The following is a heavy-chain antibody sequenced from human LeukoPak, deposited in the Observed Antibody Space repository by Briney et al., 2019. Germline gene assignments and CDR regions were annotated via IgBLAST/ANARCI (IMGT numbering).Heavy chain of an antibody. Sequence: GGSLRLSCAASGFTFSNYWMNWVRQAPGKGLEWVANIKQDGGEKSYVDSVKGRFTISRDNSKNTLYLQMNSLRAEDTAVYYCASFWSGYKIFDYWGQGTLVTVSS. J-gene: IGHJ4*02. D-gene: IGHD3-3*01. CDR2: IKQDGGEK. CDR3: ASFWSGYKIFDY. V-gene: IGHV3-7*03. CDR1: GFTFSNYW.